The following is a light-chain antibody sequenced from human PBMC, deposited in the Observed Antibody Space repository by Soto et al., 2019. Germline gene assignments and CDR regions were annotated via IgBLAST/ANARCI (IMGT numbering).Light chain of an antibody. V-gene: IGKV1-12*01. J-gene: IGKJ2*01. CDR2: TTS. Sequence: DIQMTQTPSSVSASVGDRVTMTCRASQNVNIWLAWYQQKPGKAPKALILTTSSLQSGVPSRFSGSGSGTDFTLTISSLQPEDFATYFCQQANSFPLTFGQGTKLEI. CDR1: QNVNIW. CDR3: QQANSFPLT.